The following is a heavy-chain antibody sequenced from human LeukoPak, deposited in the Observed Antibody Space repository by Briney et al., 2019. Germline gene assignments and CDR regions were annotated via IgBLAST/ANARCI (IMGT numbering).Heavy chain of an antibody. CDR1: GFTFSSYA. CDR3: VKYTGNSILVRFDY. V-gene: IGHV3-23*01. CDR2: ISGSGSGT. D-gene: IGHD4-23*01. J-gene: IGHJ4*02. Sequence: GGSLRLSCAASGFTFSSYAMTWVRQAPGKGLEWVSGISGSGSGTYYADSVKGRFTISRDNSKTTLYLQMNSLRAEDTALYYCVKYTGNSILVRFDYWGQGNLVTVSS.